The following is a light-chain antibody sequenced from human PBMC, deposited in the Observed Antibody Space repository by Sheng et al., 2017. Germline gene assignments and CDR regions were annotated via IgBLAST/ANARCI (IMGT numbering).Light chain of an antibody. CDR2: AAS. Sequence: DIQMTQSPSSLSASVGDRVTITCRASQDIYNALAWYQRKPGTAPKVLVYAASRLESGVPSRFSGSGSGANYTLTINALHPEDSATYYCQQYNETLFTFGPWDQSAYQT. V-gene: IGKV1-NL1*01. CDR3: QQYNETLFT. CDR1: QDIYNA. J-gene: IGKJ3*01.